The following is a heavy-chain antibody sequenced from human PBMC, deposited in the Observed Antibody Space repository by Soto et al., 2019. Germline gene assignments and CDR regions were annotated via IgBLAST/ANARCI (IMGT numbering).Heavy chain of an antibody. D-gene: IGHD2-8*02. CDR3: ARDKITGLFDY. J-gene: IGHJ4*02. CDR1: GDTISTGGYT. V-gene: IGHV4-30-2*01. Sequence: SETLSLTCDVSGDTISTGGYTWAWIRQPPGKALEWIGHTYHSGNPYYNPSLKSRVTISVDTSKNQFSLKLTSVTAADTAVYYCARDKITGLFDYWGQGTLVTVSS. CDR2: TYHSGNP.